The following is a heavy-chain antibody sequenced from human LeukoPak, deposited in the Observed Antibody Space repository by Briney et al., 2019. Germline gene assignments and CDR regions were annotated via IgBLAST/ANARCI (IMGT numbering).Heavy chain of an antibody. CDR2: INPSGGST. J-gene: IGHJ4*02. D-gene: IGHD1-26*01. Sequence: GASVKVSCKASGYTFTSYYMHWVRQAPGQGLEWMGIINPSGGSTSYAQKFQGRVTMTRDTSTSTAYMELRSLRSDDTAVYYCARRLVGATTCFDYWGQGTLVTVSS. CDR1: GYTFTSYY. CDR3: ARRLVGATTCFDY. V-gene: IGHV1-46*01.